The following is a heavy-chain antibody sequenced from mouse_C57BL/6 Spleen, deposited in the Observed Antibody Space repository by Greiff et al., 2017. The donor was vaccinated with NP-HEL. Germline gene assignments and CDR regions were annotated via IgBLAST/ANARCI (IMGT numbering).Heavy chain of an antibody. J-gene: IGHJ4*01. Sequence: EVKLVESGGGLVKPGGSLKLSCAASGFTFSDYGMHWVRQAPEKGLEWVAYISSGSSTIYYADTVKGRFTISRDNAKNTLFLQMTSLRSEDTAMYYCARPRKRGIYAMDYWGQGTSVTVSS. CDR3: ARPRKRGIYAMDY. V-gene: IGHV5-17*01. CDR1: GFTFSDYG. CDR2: ISSGSSTI.